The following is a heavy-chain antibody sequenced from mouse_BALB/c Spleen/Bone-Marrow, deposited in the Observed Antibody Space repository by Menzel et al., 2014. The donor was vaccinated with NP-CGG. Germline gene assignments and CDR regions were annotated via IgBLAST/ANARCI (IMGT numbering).Heavy chain of an antibody. Sequence: VQLKQSGPGLVKPSQSLSLTCTVTGYSITSDYAWNWIRQFPGNKLEWMGYISYSGSTSYNPSLKSRISITRDTSKNQFFLQLNSVTTEDTATYYCARKALYYAMDYWGQETSVTVSS. CDR2: ISYSGST. CDR1: GYSITSDYA. CDR3: ARKALYYAMDY. V-gene: IGHV3-2*02. J-gene: IGHJ4*01.